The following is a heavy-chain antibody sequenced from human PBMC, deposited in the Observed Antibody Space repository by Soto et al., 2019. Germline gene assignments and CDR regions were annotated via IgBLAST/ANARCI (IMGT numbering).Heavy chain of an antibody. Sequence: SGPTLVNTTQTLTLTFTLSGFSLSTSGVGVGWIRQPPGKALEWLALIYWNDDKRYSPSLKSRLTITKDTSKNQVVLTMTNMDPVDTATYYCAHRRHSSSWYRSGHNWFDPWGQGTLVTVSS. CDR2: IYWNDDK. J-gene: IGHJ5*02. V-gene: IGHV2-5*01. CDR3: AHRRHSSSWYRSGHNWFDP. CDR1: GFSLSTSGVG. D-gene: IGHD6-13*01.